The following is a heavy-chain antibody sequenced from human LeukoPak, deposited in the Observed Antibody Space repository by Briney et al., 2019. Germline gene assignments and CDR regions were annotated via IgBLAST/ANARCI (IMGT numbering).Heavy chain of an antibody. CDR1: DFTFTNYA. Sequence: PGGSLRLSCAASDFTFTNYAMTWVRQAPGKGLEWVANIKQDGSEKYYVDSVKGRFTISRDNAKNSLYLQMNSLRAEDTAVYYCARLFAAPRFDWFDPWGQGTLVTVSS. CDR2: IKQDGSEK. CDR3: ARLFAAPRFDWFDP. D-gene: IGHD3-3*01. V-gene: IGHV3-7*01. J-gene: IGHJ5*01.